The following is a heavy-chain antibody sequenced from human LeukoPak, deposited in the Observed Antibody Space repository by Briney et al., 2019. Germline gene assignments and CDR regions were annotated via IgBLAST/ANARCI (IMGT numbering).Heavy chain of an antibody. J-gene: IGHJ4*02. CDR2: IYYSGST. CDR1: GGSISSSSYY. Sequence: SETLSLTCTVSGGSISSSSYYWGWIRQPPGKGLEWIGSIYYSGSTYYNPSLKSRVTISVDTSKNQFSLKLSSVTAADTAVYYCARTYSGYGSIDYWGQGTLVTVSS. D-gene: IGHD5-12*01. CDR3: ARTYSGYGSIDY. V-gene: IGHV4-39*01.